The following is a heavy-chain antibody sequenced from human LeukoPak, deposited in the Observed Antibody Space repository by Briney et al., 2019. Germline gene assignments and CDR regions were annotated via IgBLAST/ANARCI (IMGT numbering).Heavy chain of an antibody. V-gene: IGHV4-59*01. J-gene: IGHJ4*02. CDR3: ARQRYYYDSSGPYFDY. Sequence: PSETLSLTCTVSGGSISRYYWSWIRQPPGKGLESIGYISYSGSTNYNPSLKSRVTISVDTSKSQFSLNLKSVSAADTAVYYCARQRYYYDSSGPYFDYWGQGTLVTVSS. D-gene: IGHD3-22*01. CDR2: ISYSGST. CDR1: GGSISRYY.